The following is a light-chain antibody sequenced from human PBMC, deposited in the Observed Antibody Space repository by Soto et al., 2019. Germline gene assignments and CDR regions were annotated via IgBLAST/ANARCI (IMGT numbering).Light chain of an antibody. Sequence: EIVMTQPPATLSASAGERATLSCRASQSVGSNLAWYQQKPGQAPRLLIYGASTRATGIPARFSGSGSGTEFTLTISSLQSEDFAVYYCQQYNDCPRTLGQGTNVDIK. CDR2: GAS. CDR3: QQYNDCPRT. V-gene: IGKV3-15*01. CDR1: QSVGSN. J-gene: IGKJ1*01.